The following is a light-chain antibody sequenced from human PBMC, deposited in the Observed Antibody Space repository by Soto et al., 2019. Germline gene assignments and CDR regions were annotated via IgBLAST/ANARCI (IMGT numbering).Light chain of an antibody. CDR2: GAS. J-gene: IGKJ1*01. V-gene: IGKV3-20*01. CDR3: HQYDSWT. Sequence: EVVMTPSPATLSLSPVERATLSCRASQSFNSIYLAWYQQKPGQAPRLLIYGASSRATGIPDRFSGSGSGTDFTLTISRLEPEDFAVYYCHQYDSWTFGQGTKVDIK. CDR1: QSFNSIY.